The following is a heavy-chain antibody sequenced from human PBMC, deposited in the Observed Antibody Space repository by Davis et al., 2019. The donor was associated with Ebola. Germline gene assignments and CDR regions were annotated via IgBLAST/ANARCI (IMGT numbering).Heavy chain of an antibody. Sequence: MPSETLSLTCTVSGGSISSSSYYWGWIRQSPGKGLEWIGSIYYSGSTYYNPSLKSRVTISVDTSKNQFSLKLSSVTAADTAVYYCARGGIAVAGPDYWGQGTLVTVSS. CDR3: ARGGIAVAGPDY. J-gene: IGHJ4*02. CDR2: IYYSGST. D-gene: IGHD6-19*01. CDR1: GGSISSSSYY. V-gene: IGHV4-39*01.